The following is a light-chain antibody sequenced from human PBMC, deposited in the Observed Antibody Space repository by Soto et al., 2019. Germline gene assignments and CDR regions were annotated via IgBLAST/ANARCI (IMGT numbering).Light chain of an antibody. J-gene: IGKJ1*01. CDR2: KAS. CDR3: QQYNSFIWT. V-gene: IGKV1-5*03. Sequence: DIQMTQSPSTLSASVGDRVTSICRASQSISSWLAWYQQKPGKAPKLLISKASNLDSGVPSRFSGSGSGTEFNLTISSLQPEDFATYYCQQYNSFIWTFGRGTKVDIK. CDR1: QSISSW.